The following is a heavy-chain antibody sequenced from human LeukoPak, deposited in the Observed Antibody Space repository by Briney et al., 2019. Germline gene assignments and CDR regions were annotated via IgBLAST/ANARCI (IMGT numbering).Heavy chain of an antibody. V-gene: IGHV3-49*03. D-gene: IGHD6-19*01. CDR3: TRVQWLVREYFDY. Sequence: PGGSLRLSCTASGFTLGDYAMSWFRQAPGKGLEWVGFIRSKAYGGTTEYAASVKGRFTISRDDSKSIAYLQMNSLKTEDTAVYYCTRVQWLVREYFDYWGQGTLVTVSS. J-gene: IGHJ4*02. CDR2: IRSKAYGGTT. CDR1: GFTLGDYA.